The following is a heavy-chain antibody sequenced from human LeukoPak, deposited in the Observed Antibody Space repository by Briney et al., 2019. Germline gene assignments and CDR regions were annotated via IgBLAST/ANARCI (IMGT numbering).Heavy chain of an antibody. Sequence: SETLSLTCTVSGGSISSSSYYWGWIRQPPGKGLEWIGSIYYSGSTYYNPSLKSRVTISVDTSKNQFSLKLSSVTAADTAVYYCARMGTSGSHHWGQGTLVTVSS. CDR3: ARMGTSGSHH. CDR2: IYYSGST. D-gene: IGHD1-26*01. J-gene: IGHJ5*02. CDR1: GGSISSSSYY. V-gene: IGHV4-39*01.